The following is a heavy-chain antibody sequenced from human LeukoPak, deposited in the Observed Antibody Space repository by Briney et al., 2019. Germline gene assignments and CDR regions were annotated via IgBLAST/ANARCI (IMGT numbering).Heavy chain of an antibody. CDR1: GGSISSYY. V-gene: IGHV4-59*08. Sequence: SETLSLTCTVSGGSISSYYWSWIRQPPGKGLEWIGYTYYSGSTNYNPSLKSRVTISVDTSKNQFSLKLSSVTAADTAVYYCARRNSGSYFDYWGQGTLVTVSS. D-gene: IGHD2/OR15-2a*01. CDR2: TYYSGST. CDR3: ARRNSGSYFDY. J-gene: IGHJ4*02.